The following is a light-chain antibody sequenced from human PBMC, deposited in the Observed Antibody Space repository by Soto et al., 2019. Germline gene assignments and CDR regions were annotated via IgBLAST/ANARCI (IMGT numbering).Light chain of an antibody. V-gene: IGKV1-5*01. J-gene: IGKJ2*01. CDR3: QQYNSYRYT. CDR2: DAS. Sequence: DIQMTQSPSTLSASVGDRVTITCRASQSISSWLAWYQQKPGKAPKLLIYDASSLESGVPSRFSGSGSGTEFTLTISSLQPDDFATYYRQQYNSYRYTFGQGTKLEIK. CDR1: QSISSW.